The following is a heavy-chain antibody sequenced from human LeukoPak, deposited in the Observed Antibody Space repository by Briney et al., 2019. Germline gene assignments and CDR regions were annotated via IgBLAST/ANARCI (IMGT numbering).Heavy chain of an antibody. V-gene: IGHV5-51*01. CDR3: ARFRSVAVAGEPILDAFDI. D-gene: IGHD6-19*01. CDR1: GYSFTSYW. Sequence: GESLKISCKGSGYSFTSYWIGWVRQMPGKGLEWMGIIYPGDSDTRYSPSFQGQVTISADKSISTAYLQWSSLKASDTAMYYCARFRSVAVAGEPILDAFDIWGQGTMVTVSS. CDR2: IYPGDSDT. J-gene: IGHJ3*02.